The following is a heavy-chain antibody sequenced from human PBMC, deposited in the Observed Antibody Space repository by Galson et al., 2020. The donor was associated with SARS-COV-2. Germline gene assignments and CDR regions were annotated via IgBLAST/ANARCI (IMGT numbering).Heavy chain of an antibody. CDR3: ARGPYGPVAGGTVDY. J-gene: IGHJ4*02. Sequence: SVKVSCKASGYTFKSYGVSWVRQAPGHGLEWVGWISTYNGKTDYAQKFQGRVTMTTDTTTSTAYMEVRGLRSDDTAVYYCARGPYGPVAGGTVDYWGQGTLVTVSS. D-gene: IGHD6-19*01. V-gene: IGHV1-18*01. CDR1: GYTFKSYG. CDR2: ISTYNGKT.